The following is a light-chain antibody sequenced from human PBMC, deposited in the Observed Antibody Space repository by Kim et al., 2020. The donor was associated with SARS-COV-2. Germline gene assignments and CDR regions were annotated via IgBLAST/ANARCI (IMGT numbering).Light chain of an antibody. Sequence: DMQMTQSPSTLSASVGDRVTITCRASQIISSWLAWYQQKPGKAPKVLIYDASSLRSGVPSRFSGSGSGTEFTLTISSLQPDDFATYYCQQYNYHFGQGTKLEI. V-gene: IGKV1-5*01. CDR3: QQYNYH. CDR1: QIISSW. J-gene: IGKJ2*01. CDR2: DAS.